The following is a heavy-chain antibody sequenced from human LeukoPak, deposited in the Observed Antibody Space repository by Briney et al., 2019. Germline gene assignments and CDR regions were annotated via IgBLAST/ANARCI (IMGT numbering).Heavy chain of an antibody. V-gene: IGHV1-2*02. J-gene: IGHJ4*02. CDR3: ARDHNYYGSGSYYNVDY. CDR1: GYTFTDYY. D-gene: IGHD3-10*01. CDR2: INPNSGGT. Sequence: ASVSVSCKASGYTFTDYYMHWVRQAPGQGLEWMGWINPNSGGTNYAQKFQGRVTMTRDTSISTAYMELSRLRSDDTAVYYCARDHNYYGSGSYYNVDYWGQGTLVTVSS.